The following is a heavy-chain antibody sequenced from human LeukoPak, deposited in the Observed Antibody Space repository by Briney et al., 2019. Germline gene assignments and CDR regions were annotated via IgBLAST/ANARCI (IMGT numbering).Heavy chain of an antibody. V-gene: IGHV3-23*01. CDR2: ISGSGGST. CDR1: GFTFSSYA. CDR3: AKLPVAGLYFDY. D-gene: IGHD6-19*01. J-gene: IGHJ4*02. Sequence: GGSLRLSCAASGFTFSSYAMSWVRQAPGKGLEWISAISGSGGSTYYVDSVKGRFTISRDNSKSTLYLQMNSLRVEDTAVYYCAKLPVAGLYFDYWGQGTLVTVSS.